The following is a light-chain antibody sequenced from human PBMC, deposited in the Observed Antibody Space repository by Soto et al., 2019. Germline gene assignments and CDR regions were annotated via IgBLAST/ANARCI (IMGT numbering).Light chain of an antibody. CDR1: QSISSW. CDR2: DVS. J-gene: IGKJ1*01. CDR3: QQYDSFSVT. Sequence: PSTLSSSVGDRVTITCRASQSISSWLAWYQQKPGKAPKLLIYDVSALKRGVPPRFSGSGSGTEFTLTISSLQPEDFATYYCQQYDSFSVTFGQGTKVDIK. V-gene: IGKV1-5*01.